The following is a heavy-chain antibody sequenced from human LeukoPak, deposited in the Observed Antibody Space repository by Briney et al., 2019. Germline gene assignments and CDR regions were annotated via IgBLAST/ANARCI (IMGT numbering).Heavy chain of an antibody. D-gene: IGHD6-19*01. J-gene: IGHJ4*02. Sequence: GGSLRLSCAASGFTFSSYAMSWVRQAPGKGLEWVSAISGSGGSTYYADSVKGRFTNSRDNSKNTLYLQMNSLRAEDTAVYYCAKVRSGGWYYFDYWGQGTLVTVSS. CDR1: GFTFSSYA. CDR3: AKVRSGGWYYFDY. CDR2: ISGSGGST. V-gene: IGHV3-23*01.